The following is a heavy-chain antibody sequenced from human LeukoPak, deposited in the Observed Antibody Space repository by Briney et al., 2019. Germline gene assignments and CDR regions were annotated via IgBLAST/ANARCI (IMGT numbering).Heavy chain of an antibody. J-gene: IGHJ4*02. V-gene: IGHV3-30*18. CDR2: ISYDGSNK. CDR3: AKDQGGGPKLYCGGDCYNEASDY. Sequence: GRSLRLACAASGFTFSSYGMHWVRQAPGKGLEWVAVISYDGSNKYYADSVKGRSTISRDNSKNTLYLQMNSLRAEDTAVYYCAKDQGGGPKLYCGGDCYNEASDYWGQGTLVTVSS. D-gene: IGHD2-21*02. CDR1: GFTFSSYG.